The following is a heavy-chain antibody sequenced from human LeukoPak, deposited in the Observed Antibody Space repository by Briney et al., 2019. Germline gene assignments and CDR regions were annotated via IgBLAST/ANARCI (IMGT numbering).Heavy chain of an antibody. CDR3: ARDFSAWYYYGMDV. Sequence: GSLRLSCAASGFTFSSYSMNWVRQAPGKGLEWVSSISSSSSYIYYADSVKGRFTISRDNAKNSLYLQMNSLRAEDTAVYYCARDFSAWYYYGMDVWGQGTTVTVSS. J-gene: IGHJ6*02. CDR1: GFTFSSYS. D-gene: IGHD2/OR15-2a*01. V-gene: IGHV3-21*01. CDR2: ISSSSSYI.